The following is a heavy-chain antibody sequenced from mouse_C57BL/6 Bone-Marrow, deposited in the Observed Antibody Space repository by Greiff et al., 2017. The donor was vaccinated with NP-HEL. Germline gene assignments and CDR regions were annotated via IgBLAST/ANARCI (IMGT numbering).Heavy chain of an antibody. J-gene: IGHJ1*03. D-gene: IGHD4-1*01. CDR2: ISDGGSYT. CDR3: ARLSNWDEGYFDV. V-gene: IGHV5-4*03. CDR1: GFTFSSYA. Sequence: EVKLVESGGGLVKPGGSLKLSCAASGFTFSSYAMSWVRQTPETRLEWVATISDGGSYTYYPDNVKGRFTIPRDNANNNLYLQMSHLKSEYTAMYYCARLSNWDEGYFDVWGTGTTVTVSS.